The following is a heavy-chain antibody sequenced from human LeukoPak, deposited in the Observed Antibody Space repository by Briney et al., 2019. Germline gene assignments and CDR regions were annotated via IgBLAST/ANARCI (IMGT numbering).Heavy chain of an antibody. D-gene: IGHD4-11*01. CDR2: ITSTGGGST. J-gene: IGHJ4*02. Sequence: GGSLRLSCAAPGFTFSSSTMTWVRQAPGQGLDWVSSITSTGGGSTYYADSVKGRFAISRDNSKNTLYLQMNSLRAEDTAVYYCAITGVRDFDSWGQGTLVTVSS. CDR3: AITGVRDFDS. V-gene: IGHV3-23*01. CDR1: GFTFSSST.